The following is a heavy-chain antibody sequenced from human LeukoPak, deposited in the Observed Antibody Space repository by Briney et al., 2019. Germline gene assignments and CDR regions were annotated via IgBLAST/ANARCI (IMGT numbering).Heavy chain of an antibody. J-gene: IGHJ4*02. V-gene: IGHV4-39*07. D-gene: IGHD3-22*01. Sequence: SETLSLTCTVSGGSISSSNYYWGWIRQPPGKGLEWIGSIYYSGSTYYNPSLKSRVTISGDTSKNQFSLKLSSVTAADTAIYYCARDRDSSGIDYWGQGNLVTVSS. CDR3: ARDRDSSGIDY. CDR1: GGSISSSNYY. CDR2: IYYSGST.